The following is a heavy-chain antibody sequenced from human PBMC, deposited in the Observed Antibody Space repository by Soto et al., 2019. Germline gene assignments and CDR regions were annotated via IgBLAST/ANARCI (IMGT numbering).Heavy chain of an antibody. J-gene: IGHJ4*02. CDR3: ARGHEWGVVEARNYYFDY. V-gene: IGHV1-8*01. CDR1: GYIFTNND. D-gene: IGHD2-15*01. Sequence: QVQLVQSGAEVKKPGASVKVSCKASGYIFTNNDMNWVRQATGQGLEWMGMINVNSGNTAYAQRFQGRVTVTRDTSTSTAYMELISLTSEDTAVYYCARGHEWGVVEARNYYFDYWGQGTLVTVSS. CDR2: INVNSGNT.